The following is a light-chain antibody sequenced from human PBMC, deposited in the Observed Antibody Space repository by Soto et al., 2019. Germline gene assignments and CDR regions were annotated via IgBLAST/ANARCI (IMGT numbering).Light chain of an antibody. CDR1: TSNIGTNA. CDR3: AAWDDRLRGYV. J-gene: IGLJ1*01. Sequence: QSVLTQSASASGTPGQRVTISCSGGTSNIGTNAVYWFQLLPGTAPKLLIYYSNHRPSGISDRFSASKSGTSASLAISGLRPEDEADYYCAAWDDRLRGYVFATGTKLTVL. CDR2: YSN. V-gene: IGLV1-47*01.